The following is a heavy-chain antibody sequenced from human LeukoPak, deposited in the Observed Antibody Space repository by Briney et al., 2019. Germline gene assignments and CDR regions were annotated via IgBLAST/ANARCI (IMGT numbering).Heavy chain of an antibody. Sequence: GGSLRLSCAASGFPFKNYGMNWVRQAPGKGLEWVSGISNSGGSAYYADSVKGRFTISRDNSRNTLYLQMNSLRAEDTAVYYCAKGLRLGELSSAFDYWGQGTLVTVSS. CDR3: AKGLRLGELSSAFDY. CDR2: ISNSGGSA. CDR1: GFPFKNYG. V-gene: IGHV3-23*01. D-gene: IGHD3-16*02. J-gene: IGHJ4*02.